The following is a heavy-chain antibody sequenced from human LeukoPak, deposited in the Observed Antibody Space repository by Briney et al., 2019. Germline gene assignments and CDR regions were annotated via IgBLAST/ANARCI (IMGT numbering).Heavy chain of an antibody. CDR3: ARSTWGGLGGHWFDP. J-gene: IGHJ5*02. CDR2: IYYSGST. CDR1: GGSISSYY. Sequence: SETLSLTCTVSGGSISSYYWSWIRQPPGKGLEWIGYIYYSGSTNYNPSLKSRVTISVDTSKNQFSLKLSSVTAADTAVYYRARSTWGGLGGHWFDPWGQGTLVTVSS. D-gene: IGHD3-16*01. V-gene: IGHV4-59*01.